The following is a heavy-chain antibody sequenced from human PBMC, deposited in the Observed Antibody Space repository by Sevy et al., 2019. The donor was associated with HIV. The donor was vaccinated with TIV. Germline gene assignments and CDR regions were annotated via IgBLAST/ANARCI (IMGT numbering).Heavy chain of an antibody. V-gene: IGHV1-24*01. CDR2: FDPEDGET. D-gene: IGHD5-12*01. CDR3: ATGGYSGYDFDY. Sequence: ASVKVSCKVSGYTLTELSMHWVRQAPGKGLAWMGGFDPEDGETIYAQKFQGRVTMTEDTSTDTAYMELSSLRSEDTAVYYCATGGYSGYDFDYWGQGTLVTVSS. CDR1: GYTLTELS. J-gene: IGHJ4*02.